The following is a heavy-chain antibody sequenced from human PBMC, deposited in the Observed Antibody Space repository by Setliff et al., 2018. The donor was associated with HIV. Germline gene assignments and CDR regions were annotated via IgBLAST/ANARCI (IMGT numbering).Heavy chain of an antibody. D-gene: IGHD6-19*01. V-gene: IGHV4-61*09. CDR2: IYTSGST. CDR3: ARGLSSGWYGHWYFDL. Sequence: ASETLSLTCTVSGGSISSGSYYWSWIRQPAGKGLEWIGHIYTSGSTNYNPSLKSRVTISVDTSKNQFSLKLSSVTAADTAVYYCARGLSSGWYGHWYFDLWGRGTLVTVSS. J-gene: IGHJ2*01. CDR1: GGSISSGSYY.